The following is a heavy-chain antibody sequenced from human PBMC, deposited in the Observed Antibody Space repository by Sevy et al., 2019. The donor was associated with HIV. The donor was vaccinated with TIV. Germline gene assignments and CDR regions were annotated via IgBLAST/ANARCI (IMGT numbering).Heavy chain of an antibody. V-gene: IGHV5-10-1*01. Sequence: GESLKISCKGSGYSFTTYWITWVRQMPGKGLEWMGRIDPSDSYTNYSPSFQGHVTISADKSISTVYLQWSSLKASDTAMYYCARHLGYYDSGTYYDYFDYWGQGTLDTVSS. CDR1: GYSFTTYW. D-gene: IGHD3-10*01. CDR3: ARHLGYYDSGTYYDYFDY. CDR2: IDPSDSYT. J-gene: IGHJ4*02.